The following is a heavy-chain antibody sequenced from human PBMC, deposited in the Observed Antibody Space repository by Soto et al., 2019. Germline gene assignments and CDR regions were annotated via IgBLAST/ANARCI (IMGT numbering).Heavy chain of an antibody. CDR3: ARGIYGSGSWFDP. Sequence: EVQLVESGGGLVQPGGSLRLSCAASGFTFSSYSMNWVRQAPGKGLVWVSYISSSSSTIYYADSVKGRFTISRDNAKNSLYLQMNSLRDEDTAVYYCARGIYGSGSWFDPWGQGTLVTVSS. V-gene: IGHV3-48*02. J-gene: IGHJ5*02. CDR2: ISSSSSTI. CDR1: GFTFSSYS. D-gene: IGHD3-10*01.